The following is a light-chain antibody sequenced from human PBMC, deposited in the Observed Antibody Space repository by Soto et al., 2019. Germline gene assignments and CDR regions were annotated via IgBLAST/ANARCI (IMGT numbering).Light chain of an antibody. CDR3: CSYANTTTV. J-gene: IGLJ3*02. CDR1: SSDVGGYYF. V-gene: IGLV2-23*01. Sequence: QSVLTQPDSVSGSPGQSITISCTGVSSDVGGYYFVSWYQHHSDKAPQLMIYEGTNRPSGVSNRFSGSKSDNTASLTISGLQAEDEADYYCCSYANTTTVFGGGTKVTVL. CDR2: EGT.